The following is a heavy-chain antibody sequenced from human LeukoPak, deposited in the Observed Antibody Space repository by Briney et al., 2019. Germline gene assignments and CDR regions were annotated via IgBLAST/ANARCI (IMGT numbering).Heavy chain of an antibody. CDR1: GYTFTSYG. V-gene: IGHV1-18*01. Sequence: ASVKVSCKASGYTFTSYGISWVRQAPGQGLEWMGWISAYNGNTNYAQKLQGRVTMTTDTSTSTAYMELRSLRSDDTAVYYRARSYTPYYDILTGYPLGNYFDYWGQGTLVTVSS. CDR2: ISAYNGNT. CDR3: ARSYTPYYDILTGYPLGNYFDY. J-gene: IGHJ4*02. D-gene: IGHD3-9*01.